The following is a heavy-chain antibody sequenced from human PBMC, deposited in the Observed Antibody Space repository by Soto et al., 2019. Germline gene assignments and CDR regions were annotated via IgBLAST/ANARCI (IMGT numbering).Heavy chain of an antibody. Sequence: PSETLSLTCTVSGGSISSYYWSWIRQPPGKGLEWIGYIYNSGSINYNPSLKGRVTISVDTSKNHFSLKVSSVTAADTAVYYCARQMFIGGMDVWGQGTTVTVSS. CDR2: IYNSGSI. CDR3: ARQMFIGGMDV. J-gene: IGHJ6*02. D-gene: IGHD2-15*01. V-gene: IGHV4-59*08. CDR1: GGSISSYY.